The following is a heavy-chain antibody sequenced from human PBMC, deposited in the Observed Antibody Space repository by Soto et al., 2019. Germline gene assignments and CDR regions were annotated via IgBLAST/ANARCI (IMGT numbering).Heavy chain of an antibody. D-gene: IGHD4-17*01. Sequence: GGSLRLSCAASGFTFITYAMSWVRQAPGKGLEWVSTISSTGGSPYYADSVKGRFTISRDNSKSTLYLHMNSLRAEDTAIYYCAKAYYGDSVDFDSWGQGTLVTVSS. CDR3: AKAYYGDSVDFDS. J-gene: IGHJ4*02. V-gene: IGHV3-23*01. CDR1: GFTFITYA. CDR2: ISSTGGSP.